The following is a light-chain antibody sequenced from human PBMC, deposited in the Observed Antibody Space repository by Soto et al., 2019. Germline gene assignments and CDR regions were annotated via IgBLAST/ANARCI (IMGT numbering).Light chain of an antibody. Sequence: EIVMTQSPATLSVSPGERATLSCRAGQSVSSNLAWYQQKPGQAPRLLIYGASTRATGIPARFSGSGSGTEFTLIISSLQSEDFAVYYCQQRSNWPSLTFGGGTKVDIK. V-gene: IGKV3-15*01. CDR1: QSVSSN. CDR2: GAS. CDR3: QQRSNWPSLT. J-gene: IGKJ4*01.